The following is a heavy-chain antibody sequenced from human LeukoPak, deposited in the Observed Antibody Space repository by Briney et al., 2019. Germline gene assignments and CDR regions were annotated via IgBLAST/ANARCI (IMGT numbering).Heavy chain of an antibody. J-gene: IGHJ6*03. V-gene: IGHV4-39*01. CDR1: GGSISSSSYY. CDR3: ARVTTGGSYYMDV. Sequence: SETLSLTCTVSGGSISSSSYYWGWIRQPPGKGLEWIGSIYYSGSTYYNPSLKSRVTISVDTSKNQFSLKLSSVTAADTAVYYCARVTTGGSYYMDVWGTGTTVTVSS. CDR2: IYYSGST. D-gene: IGHD1-1*01.